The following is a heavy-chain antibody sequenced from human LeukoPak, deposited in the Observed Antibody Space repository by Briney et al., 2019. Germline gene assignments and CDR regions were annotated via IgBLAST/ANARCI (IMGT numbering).Heavy chain of an antibody. CDR3: ASSIIVRASLGY. D-gene: IGHD1-26*01. Sequence: SQTLSLTCAISGDIVSHNSAAWSWIRQSPSRGLEWLGRTYYRSKWYNDYAVSVKSRITINPDTSKNQFSLQLNTVAPEDTAVYYCASSIIVRASLGYWGQGTLVTVSS. V-gene: IGHV6-1*01. J-gene: IGHJ4*02. CDR1: GDIVSHNSAA. CDR2: TYYRSKWYN.